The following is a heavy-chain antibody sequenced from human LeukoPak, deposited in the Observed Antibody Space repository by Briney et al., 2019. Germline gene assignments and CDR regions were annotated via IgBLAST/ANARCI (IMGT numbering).Heavy chain of an antibody. J-gene: IGHJ4*02. Sequence: GGSLRLSCAASGFTFSSYSMNWVRQAPGKGLEWVSYISSSSSTIYYADSVKGRFTISRDNAKNSLYLQMNSLRDEDTAVYYCARGRAAAGSYYFDYWGQGTLVTVSS. V-gene: IGHV3-48*02. CDR2: ISSSSSTI. CDR3: ARGRAAAGSYYFDY. CDR1: GFTFSSYS. D-gene: IGHD6-13*01.